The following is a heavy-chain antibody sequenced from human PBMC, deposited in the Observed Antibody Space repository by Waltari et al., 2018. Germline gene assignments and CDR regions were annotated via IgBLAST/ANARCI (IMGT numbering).Heavy chain of an antibody. CDR2: IYYSGST. D-gene: IGHD2-2*01. Sequence: QVQLQESGPGLVKPSETLSLTCTVSGGSISSYYWSWIRQPPGKGLEWIGYIYYSGSTNYNPSLKSRVTISVDTSKNQFSLKLSSVTAADTAVYYCARLGYCSSTSCPRAFDIWGQGTMVTVSS. CDR3: ARLGYCSSTSCPRAFDI. J-gene: IGHJ3*02. V-gene: IGHV4-59*01. CDR1: GGSISSYY.